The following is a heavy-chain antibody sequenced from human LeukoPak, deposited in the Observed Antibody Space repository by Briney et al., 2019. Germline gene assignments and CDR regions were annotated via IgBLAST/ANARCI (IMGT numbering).Heavy chain of an antibody. CDR2: IYDTGST. CDR1: GGSISSSNW. J-gene: IGHJ4*02. V-gene: IGHV4-4*02. Sequence: PSETLSLTCAVSGGSISSSNWWSWVRQPPGKGLEWIGEIYDTGSTNYNPSLKSRVTMSVDKSKNQFSLKLNSVTAADTAVYYCAGDYGDPDYFDYWGQGTLVTVSS. CDR3: AGDYGDPDYFDY. D-gene: IGHD4-17*01.